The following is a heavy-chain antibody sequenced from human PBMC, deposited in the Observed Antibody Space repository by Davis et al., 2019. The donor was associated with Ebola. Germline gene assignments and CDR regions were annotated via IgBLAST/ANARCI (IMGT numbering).Heavy chain of an antibody. D-gene: IGHD4-11*01. CDR3: ARRVYSYWYFDL. CDR2: IYPGDSDT. V-gene: IGHV5-51*01. Sequence: KVSCKGSGYSFTNYWIGWLRQMPGKGLEWMGIIYPGDSDTRYSPSFQGQVTISADKSISTAYLQWSSLKASDTAMYYCARRVYSYWYFDLWGRGTLVTVSS. J-gene: IGHJ2*01. CDR1: GYSFTNYW.